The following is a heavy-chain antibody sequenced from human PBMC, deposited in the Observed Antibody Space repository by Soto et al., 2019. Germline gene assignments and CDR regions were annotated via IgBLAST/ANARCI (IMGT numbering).Heavy chain of an antibody. D-gene: IGHD5-18*01. CDR3: ARLNTAMVTPFDY. CDR2: IIPILGIA. V-gene: IGHV1-69*02. Sequence: GASVKVSCKASGGTFSSYTISWVRQAPGQGLEWMGRIIPILGIANYAQKFQGRVTITADKSTSTAYMELSSLRSEDTAVYYCARLNTAMVTPFDYWGQGTLVTVSS. CDR1: GGTFSSYT. J-gene: IGHJ4*02.